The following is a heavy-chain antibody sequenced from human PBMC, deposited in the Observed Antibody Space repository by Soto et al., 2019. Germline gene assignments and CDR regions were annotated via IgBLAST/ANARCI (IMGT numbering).Heavy chain of an antibody. V-gene: IGHV3-23*01. CDR1: GLTFVSRA. CDR2: ITDTGGDA. D-gene: IGHD3-10*01. Sequence: PGWSLRLSCVSSGLTFVSRAMSWVRQAPGEGLQWVSTITDTGGDAKYADSVRGRFVISRDNSKKTLYLQMTSLTAEDSAMYFCARGSTDSYPGSRIFDFWGRGTLVTVSS. J-gene: IGHJ4*02. CDR3: ARGSTDSYPGSRIFDF.